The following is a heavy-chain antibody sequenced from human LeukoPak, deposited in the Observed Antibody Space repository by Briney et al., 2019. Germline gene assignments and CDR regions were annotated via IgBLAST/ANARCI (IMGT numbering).Heavy chain of an antibody. Sequence: ASVKVSCKASGYTFTSYDISWVRQAPGQGLEWMGWISAYNGNTNYAQKLQGRVTMTTDTSTSTAYMELRSLRSDDTAVYYCAREMGSLLWFGEPIFDYWGQGTLVTVSS. D-gene: IGHD3-10*01. V-gene: IGHV1-18*01. CDR2: ISAYNGNT. CDR1: GYTFTSYD. CDR3: AREMGSLLWFGEPIFDY. J-gene: IGHJ4*02.